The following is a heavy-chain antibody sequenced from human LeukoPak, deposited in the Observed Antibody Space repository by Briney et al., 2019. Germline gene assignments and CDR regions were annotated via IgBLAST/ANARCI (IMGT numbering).Heavy chain of an antibody. V-gene: IGHV1-2*02. CDR1: GYTFTGHY. J-gene: IGHJ5*02. CDR3: ARDAEALITLNRGVIVNWFDP. D-gene: IGHD3-10*01. CDR2: INPNSGGT. Sequence: ASVKVSCKASGYTFTGHYMHRVRQAPGQGPGWMGWINPNSGGTRYAQKFQGRVTMTRDTSISTAYMELTRLRSDDTAVYYCARDAEALITLNRGVIVNWFDPWGQGTLVTVSS.